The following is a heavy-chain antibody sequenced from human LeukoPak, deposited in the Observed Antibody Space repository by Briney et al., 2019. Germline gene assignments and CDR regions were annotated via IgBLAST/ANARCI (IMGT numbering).Heavy chain of an antibody. D-gene: IGHD1-7*01. Sequence: GGSLRLSCTASGFTFGGYALSWVRQAPGKGLEWVSSISAGSEDSYYADSVKGRFTISRDNSKSTLYLQMNSLRADDTAVYYCARTIAQYSNTWLYYYYGLDVWGQGTTVTVSS. CDR1: GFTFGGYA. V-gene: IGHV3-23*01. J-gene: IGHJ6*02. CDR3: ARTIAQYSNTWLYYYYGLDV. CDR2: ISAGSEDS.